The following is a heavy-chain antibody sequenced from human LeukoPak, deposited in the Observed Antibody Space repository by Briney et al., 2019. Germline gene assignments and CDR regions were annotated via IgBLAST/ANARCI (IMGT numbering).Heavy chain of an antibody. D-gene: IGHD6-13*01. CDR2: IKQDGSEK. CDR3: AKIWSSSWLPQSYYYYYYMDV. Sequence: GGSLRLSCAASGFTFSSYWMSWVRQAPGKGLEWVANIKQDGSEKYYVDSVKGRFTISRDNAKNSLYLQMNSLRAEDTAVYYCAKIWSSSWLPQSYYYYYYMDVWGKGTTATISS. J-gene: IGHJ6*03. CDR1: GFTFSSYW. V-gene: IGHV3-7*01.